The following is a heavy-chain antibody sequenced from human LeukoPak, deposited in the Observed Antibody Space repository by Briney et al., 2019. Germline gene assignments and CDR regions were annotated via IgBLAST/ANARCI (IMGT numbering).Heavy chain of an antibody. V-gene: IGHV1-69*04. J-gene: IGHJ4*02. CDR2: IIPIFGIA. CDR3: ARGLRAYCGGDCYSIDY. CDR1: GGTFSSYA. D-gene: IGHD2-21*02. Sequence: ASVKVSCKASGGTFSSYAISWVRQAPGQGLEWMGRIIPIFGIANYAQKFQGRVRITEDKSTSTAYMELSSLRSEDTAVYYCARGLRAYCGGDCYSIDYWGQGTLVTVSS.